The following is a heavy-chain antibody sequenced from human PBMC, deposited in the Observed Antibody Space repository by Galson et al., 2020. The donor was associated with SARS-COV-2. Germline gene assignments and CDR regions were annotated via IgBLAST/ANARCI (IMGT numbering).Heavy chain of an antibody. J-gene: IGHJ4*02. CDR3: AYGVVAGTGD. Sequence: SETLSLTCTVSGGSISSGSYYWSWIRQPAGKGLEWIGRIYTSGSTNYNPSLQSRVTISIDTSKNQFSLELTSVTAADTAVYFCAYGVVAGTGDWGQGILVTVSS. V-gene: IGHV4-61*02. D-gene: IGHD6-19*01. CDR2: IYTSGST. CDR1: GGSISSGSYY.